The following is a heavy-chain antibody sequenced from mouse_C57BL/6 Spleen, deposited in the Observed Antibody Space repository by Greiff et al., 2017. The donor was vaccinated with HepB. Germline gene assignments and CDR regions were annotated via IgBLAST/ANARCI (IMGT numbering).Heavy chain of an antibody. Sequence: QVQLKQPGAELVKPGASVKMSCKASGYTFTSYWITWVKQRPGQGLEWIGDIYPGSGSTNYNEKFKSKATLTVDTSSSTAYMQLSSLTSEDSAVYYCAREVYYDYDGYFDVWGTGTTVTVSS. CDR1: GYTFTSYW. J-gene: IGHJ1*03. CDR2: IYPGSGST. CDR3: AREVYYDYDGYFDV. D-gene: IGHD2-4*01. V-gene: IGHV1-55*01.